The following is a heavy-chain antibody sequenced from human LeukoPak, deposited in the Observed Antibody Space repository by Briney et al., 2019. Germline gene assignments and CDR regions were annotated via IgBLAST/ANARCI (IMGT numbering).Heavy chain of an antibody. CDR3: ARHRGDYYYYMDV. V-gene: IGHV5-51*01. CDR1: GYNFTNYW. CDR2: IYPGGSDT. J-gene: IGHJ6*03. Sequence: GESLKISCKGSGYNFTNYWIGWVRQMPGKGLEWMGIIYPGGSDTRYSPSFQGQVTISADKSISTAYLQWSSLKASDTAMYYCARHRGDYYYYMDVWGKGTTVTISS.